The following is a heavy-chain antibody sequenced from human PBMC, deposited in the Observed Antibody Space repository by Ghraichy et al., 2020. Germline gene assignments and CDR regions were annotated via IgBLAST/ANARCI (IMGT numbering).Heavy chain of an antibody. CDR2: INPNSGDT. D-gene: IGHD3-10*01. J-gene: IGHJ4*02. V-gene: IGHV1-2*02. CDR3: ASYYEGLGSYFDY. Sequence: ASVKVSCKASGYTFSAYYMYWVRQTPGQGLEWMGWINPNSGDTNYAQKFQGRVTLTRDTSISTASMELSKLISDDSAVYYCASYYEGLGSYFDYWGQGTLVTVSS. CDR1: GYTFSAYY.